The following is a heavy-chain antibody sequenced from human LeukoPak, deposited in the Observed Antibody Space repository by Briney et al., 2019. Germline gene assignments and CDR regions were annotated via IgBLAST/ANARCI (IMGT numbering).Heavy chain of an antibody. V-gene: IGHV3-66*04. CDR1: GFTVGASY. D-gene: IGHD4-17*01. J-gene: IGHJ4*02. Sequence: GGSLRLSCVASGFTVGASYMSWLRQAPGKGLEGVTAIYSGGTTYYADSVKGRFTISRDNSQKRVYLQMDSLRVEDTAVYFCARQSSATTTFDSWGQGTLVTVSS. CDR2: IYSGGTT. CDR3: ARQSSATTTFDS.